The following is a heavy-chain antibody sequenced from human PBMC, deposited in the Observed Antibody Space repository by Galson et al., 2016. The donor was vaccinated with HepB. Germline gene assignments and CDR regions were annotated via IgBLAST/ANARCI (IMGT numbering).Heavy chain of an antibody. D-gene: IGHD6-13*01. Sequence: ETLSLTCTASGGSISGHHWSWIRQSPGKGLEWIGYIFDNESTNYNPSLRSRVTMSIDTSKNQFTLKIESVTAADTAVYYCARHEDTSWYDAFDLWGQGTRVTVSS. CDR2: IFDNEST. CDR3: ARHEDTSWYDAFDL. V-gene: IGHV4-59*08. CDR1: GGSISGHH. J-gene: IGHJ3*01.